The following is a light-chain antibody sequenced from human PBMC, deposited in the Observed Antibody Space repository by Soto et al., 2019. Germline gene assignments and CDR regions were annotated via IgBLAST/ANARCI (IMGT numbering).Light chain of an antibody. V-gene: IGKV1-8*01. J-gene: IGKJ2*01. Sequence: AIRMTQSPSSFSASTGDRVTITCRASQGISSYLAWYQQKPGKAPKLLIYAASTLQSGVPSRFSGSGSGTDFTLTLSCRHSEEFATYYCQQYYSYPYTFGQGNKLEIK. CDR3: QQYYSYPYT. CDR1: QGISSY. CDR2: AAS.